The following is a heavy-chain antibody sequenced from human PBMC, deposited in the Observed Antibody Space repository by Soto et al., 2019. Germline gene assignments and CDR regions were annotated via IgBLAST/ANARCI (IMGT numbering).Heavy chain of an antibody. D-gene: IGHD2-2*01. CDR2: ISGSGDSI. Sequence: PGGSLRLSCAASGFTFSSYVMTWVRQAPGKGLEWVSSISGSGDSIYYADSVKGRFTISRDNSKNTLYLQMNNLRAEDTAVYYCARVLVGTCSTTSWVSSGHWGQGTLVTVSS. J-gene: IGHJ4*02. V-gene: IGHV3-23*01. CDR1: GFTFSSYV. CDR3: ARVLVGTCSTTSWVSSGH.